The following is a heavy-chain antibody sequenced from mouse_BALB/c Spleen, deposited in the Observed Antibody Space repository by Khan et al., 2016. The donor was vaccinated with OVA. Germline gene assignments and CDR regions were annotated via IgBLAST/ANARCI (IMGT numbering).Heavy chain of an antibody. Sequence: EVQLQESGPGLVKPSQSLSLTCTVTGYSFTSNYAWYWIRQFPGNKLEWMGYISYSGSTKYNPSLKSRISITRETSTNTSFLQLNSVTTEDTATYYCARGNYYGYAMDYWGQGTSITVSS. D-gene: IGHD1-1*01. J-gene: IGHJ4*01. CDR1: GYSFTSNYA. CDR3: ARGNYYGYAMDY. V-gene: IGHV3-2*02. CDR2: ISYSGST.